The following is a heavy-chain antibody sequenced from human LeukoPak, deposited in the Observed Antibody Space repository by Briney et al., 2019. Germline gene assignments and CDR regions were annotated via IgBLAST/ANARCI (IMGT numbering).Heavy chain of an antibody. CDR1: GYTFTGYY. J-gene: IGHJ4*02. CDR3: AADHTNGPFDY. Sequence: ASVKVSCKASGYTFTGYYMHWVRQAPGQGLEWMGWINPNSGGTNYAQTFQGWVTMTRDTSISTAYMELSRLRSDDTAVYYCAADHTNGPFDYWGQGTLVTVSS. V-gene: IGHV1-2*04. D-gene: IGHD1-1*01. CDR2: INPNSGGT.